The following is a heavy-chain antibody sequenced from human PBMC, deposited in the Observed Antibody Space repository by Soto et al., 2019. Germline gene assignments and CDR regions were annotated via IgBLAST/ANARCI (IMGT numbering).Heavy chain of an antibody. Sequence: EAQLLQSGGGWIQPGGSLRLSCAASGFTFSLYWMHWVRQAPGKGLVWVSRINSDGSGTSYADSVKGRFTISRDNAKNTLYLQMNSLRAEDTAVYYCAGDTSGWAGWFDPWGQGTLVTVSS. CDR2: INSDGSGT. CDR3: AGDTSGWAGWFDP. D-gene: IGHD6-19*01. J-gene: IGHJ5*02. CDR1: GFTFSLYW. V-gene: IGHV3-74*02.